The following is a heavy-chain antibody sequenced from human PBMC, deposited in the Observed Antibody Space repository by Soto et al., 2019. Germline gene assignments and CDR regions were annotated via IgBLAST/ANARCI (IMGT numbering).Heavy chain of an antibody. CDR1: GGSFSGYY. Sequence: PSETLSLTCAVYGGSFSGYYWSWIRQPPGKGLEWIGEINHSGSTNYNPSLKSRVTISVDTSKNQFSLKLSSVTAADTAVYYCARARGSGSWYWFDPWGQGTLVTVSS. V-gene: IGHV4-34*01. CDR3: ARARGSGSWYWFDP. J-gene: IGHJ5*02. D-gene: IGHD1-26*01. CDR2: INHSGST.